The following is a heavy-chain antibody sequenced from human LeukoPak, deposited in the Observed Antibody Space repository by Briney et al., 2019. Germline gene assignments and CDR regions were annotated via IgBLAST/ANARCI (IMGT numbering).Heavy chain of an antibody. V-gene: IGHV1-18*01. Sequence: ASVKVSCKASGYTFTSYGISWVRQAPGQVLGWMGWISAYNGNTNYAQKLQGRVTMTTDTSTSTAYMELRSLRSDDTAVYYCARDRDFWSGYLNRGADCWGQGTLVTVSS. CDR2: ISAYNGNT. J-gene: IGHJ4*02. CDR3: ARDRDFWSGYLNRGADC. CDR1: GYTFTSYG. D-gene: IGHD3-3*01.